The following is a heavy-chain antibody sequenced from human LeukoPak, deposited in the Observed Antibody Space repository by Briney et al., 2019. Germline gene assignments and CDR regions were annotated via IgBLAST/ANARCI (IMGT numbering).Heavy chain of an antibody. V-gene: IGHV4-34*01. D-gene: IGHD3-16*01. CDR3: TRGAGWLIDY. CDR2: INHSGST. J-gene: IGHJ4*02. CDR1: GGSFSGYY. Sequence: SETLSLTCAVYGGSFSGYYWSWIRQPPGKGLEWIGEINHSGSTNYNPSLKSRVTISSDTSKNQFSLKLNSVTAADTAVYYCTRGAGWLIDYWGQGILVTVSS.